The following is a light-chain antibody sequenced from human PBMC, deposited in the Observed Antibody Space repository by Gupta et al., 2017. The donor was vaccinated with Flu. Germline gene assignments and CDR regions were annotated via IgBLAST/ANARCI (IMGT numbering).Light chain of an antibody. CDR3: RQSLQTPRA. CDR1: QSLLHSNGYNY. J-gene: IGKJ3*01. V-gene: IGKV2-28*01. Sequence: DIVMTQSPLSLPVTPGEPASISCRSSQSLLHSNGYNYLDWYLQKPGQSPQLLIYLGSNRASGVPDRFSGSGSGTDFTLKISRVEAEDVGVYYCRQSLQTPRAFGDGTKVDIK. CDR2: LGS.